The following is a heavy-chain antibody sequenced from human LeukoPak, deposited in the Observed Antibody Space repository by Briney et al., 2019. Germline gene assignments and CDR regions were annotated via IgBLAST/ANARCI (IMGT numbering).Heavy chain of an antibody. J-gene: IGHJ4*02. CDR2: ISSSSSTI. D-gene: IGHD5-12*01. Sequence: GGSLRLSCAASGFTFRTYSMNWVRQAPGKGLEWVSYISSSSSTIYYADSVKGRFTISRDNVKNSLYLQMNSLRAEDTAVYYCARTSGYDSPRSLDYWGQGTLVTVSS. CDR3: ARTSGYDSPRSLDY. CDR1: GFTFRTYS. V-gene: IGHV3-48*01.